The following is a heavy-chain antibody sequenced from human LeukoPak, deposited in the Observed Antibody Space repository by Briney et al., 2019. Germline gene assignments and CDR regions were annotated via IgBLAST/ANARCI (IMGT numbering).Heavy chain of an antibody. CDR1: GFTFSSYA. D-gene: IGHD6-6*01. J-gene: IGHJ4*02. CDR3: AKALGVIAARPFDY. Sequence: PGGSLRLSCAASGFTFSSYAMSWVRQAPGKGLEWVSAISGSGGSTYYADSVKGRFTISRDDSKNTLYLQMNSLRAEDMAVYYCAKALGVIAARPFDYWGQGTLVTVSS. V-gene: IGHV3-23*01. CDR2: ISGSGGST.